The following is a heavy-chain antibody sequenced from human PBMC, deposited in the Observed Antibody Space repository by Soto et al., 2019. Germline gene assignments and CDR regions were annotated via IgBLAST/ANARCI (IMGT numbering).Heavy chain of an antibody. CDR1: GFTFSSFE. Sequence: PGGSLRLSCAASGFTFSSFEMNWVRQAPDKGLEWASYISSSGSTKYYADSVKGRFAISRDNAKNSLWLQMSSLRAEDTAVYYCARVGRGYSGYYHMDVWGQGTTVTVSS. CDR3: ARVGRGYSGYYHMDV. CDR2: ISSSGSTK. J-gene: IGHJ6*02. V-gene: IGHV3-48*03. D-gene: IGHD5-12*01.